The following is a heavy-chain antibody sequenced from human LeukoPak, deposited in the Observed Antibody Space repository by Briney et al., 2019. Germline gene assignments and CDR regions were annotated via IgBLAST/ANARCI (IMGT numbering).Heavy chain of an antibody. V-gene: IGHV1-18*01. CDR2: ISAYNGNT. J-gene: IGHJ5*02. Sequence: ASVKVSCKASGYTFTSYGISWVRQAPGQGLEWMGWISAYNGNTNYAQKLQGRVTMTTDTSTSTAYMELRSLRSDDTAVYYCARIGGVLLVSSVNWFDPWGQGTLVTASS. D-gene: IGHD3-16*01. CDR1: GYTFTSYG. CDR3: ARIGGVLLVSSVNWFDP.